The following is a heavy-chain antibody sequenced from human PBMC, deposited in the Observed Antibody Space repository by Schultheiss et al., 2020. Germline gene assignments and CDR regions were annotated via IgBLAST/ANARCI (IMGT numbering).Heavy chain of an antibody. V-gene: IGHV4-31*03. CDR3: ASGGYSAYARTLAY. D-gene: IGHD5-12*01. CDR1: GGSISSGGYY. Sequence: SETLSLTCIVSGGSISSGGYYWSWIRQHPGKGLVWIGYIYYSGSTYYNPSLKSRVTISVDTSKNQISLKLSSVTAADTAVYYCASGGYSAYARTLAYWGQGTLVTVSS. CDR2: IYYSGST. J-gene: IGHJ4*02.